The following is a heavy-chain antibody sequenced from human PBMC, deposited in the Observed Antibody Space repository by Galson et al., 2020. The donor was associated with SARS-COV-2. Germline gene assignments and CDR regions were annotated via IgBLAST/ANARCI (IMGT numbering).Heavy chain of an antibody. J-gene: IGHJ4*02. D-gene: IGHD1-26*01. Sequence: EGSLRLSCSASVFTFSNSVVHWVPQAPGKGPEWVAVISSDGSNSFYAYSLKGRFTISRHNSKSTLYLQMNSLRAEDTAVYYCARGGEWELPYYFDYWGQGTLVTVSS. CDR3: ARGGEWELPYYFDY. CDR2: ISSDGSNS. CDR1: VFTFSNSV. V-gene: IGHV3-30*04.